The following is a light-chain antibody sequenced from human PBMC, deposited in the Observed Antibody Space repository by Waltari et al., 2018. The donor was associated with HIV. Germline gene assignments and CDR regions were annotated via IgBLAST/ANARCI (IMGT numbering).Light chain of an antibody. Sequence: QSALTQPASVSGSPAQSITISCPVAGRYVGDYKYGSLYQQYPGKAPKLIIYDVNKRPSGVSNRFSGSKSGNTASLTISGLQAEDEADYYCCSYAGSSTFGFYVFGTGTKVTVL. CDR1: GRYVGDYKY. CDR2: DVN. J-gene: IGLJ1*01. V-gene: IGLV2-23*02. CDR3: CSYAGSSTFGFYV.